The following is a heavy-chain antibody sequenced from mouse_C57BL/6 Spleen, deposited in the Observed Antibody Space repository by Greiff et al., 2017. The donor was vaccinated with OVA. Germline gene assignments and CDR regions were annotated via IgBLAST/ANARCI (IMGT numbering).Heavy chain of an antibody. CDR1: GYTFTSYW. CDR3: ATVANRDPFDD. V-gene: IGHV1-69*01. CDR2: IDPSDSYT. D-gene: IGHD4-1*01. J-gene: IGHJ2*01. Sequence: QVQLQQPGAELVMPGASVKLSCKASGYTFTSYWMHWVKQRPGQGLEWIGEIDPSDSYTNYNQKFKGKSTLTVDKSSSTAYMQLSSLTSEDSAVYYCATVANRDPFDDWGQGTTLTVSS.